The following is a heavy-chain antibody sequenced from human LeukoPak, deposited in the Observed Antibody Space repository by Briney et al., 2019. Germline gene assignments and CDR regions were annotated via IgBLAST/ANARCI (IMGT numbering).Heavy chain of an antibody. CDR1: GFTFSSHW. CDR3: ATGDLYCSSTSCT. J-gene: IGHJ5*02. V-gene: IGHV3-7*03. D-gene: IGHD2-2*01. CDR2: IKQDGSEK. Sequence: GGSLRLSCVASGFTFSSHWMSWVRQAPGKGLEWVANIKQDGSEKRYVDSVKGRFTISRDNAETSLYLEMNSLRAEDTAVYYCATGDLYCSSTSCTWGQGTLVTVSS.